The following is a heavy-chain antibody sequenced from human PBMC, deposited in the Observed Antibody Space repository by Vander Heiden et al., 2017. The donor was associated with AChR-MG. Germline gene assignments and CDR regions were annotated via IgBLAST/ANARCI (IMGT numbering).Heavy chain of an antibody. CDR3: MRERYYDSSD. D-gene: IGHD3-9*01. CDR2: IGTSSTSI. V-gene: IGHV3-21*01. Sequence: EVQLVESGGGLVKPGGSLRLSCAAAGFSFSSYFMSWVRQAPGKGPEWVATIGTSSTSIYYADSVTGRFTISRDNANNSLFLHMNRLRAEDTAVYYCMRERYYDSSDWGQGTLVTVSS. CDR1: GFSFSSYF. J-gene: IGHJ4*02.